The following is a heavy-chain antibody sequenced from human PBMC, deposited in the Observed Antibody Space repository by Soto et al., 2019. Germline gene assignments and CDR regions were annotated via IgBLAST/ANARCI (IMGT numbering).Heavy chain of an antibody. CDR3: AKDIVPNGDYYYGMDV. J-gene: IGHJ6*02. CDR2: ISWDGGST. D-gene: IGHD2-8*01. Sequence: GGSLRLSCAASGFTFDDYTMHWVRQAPGKGLEWVSLISWDGGSTYYADSVKGRFTISRDNSKNSLYLQMNRLRTEDTALYYSAKDIVPNGDYYYGMDVWGQGASVTASS. CDR1: GFTFDDYT. V-gene: IGHV3-43*01.